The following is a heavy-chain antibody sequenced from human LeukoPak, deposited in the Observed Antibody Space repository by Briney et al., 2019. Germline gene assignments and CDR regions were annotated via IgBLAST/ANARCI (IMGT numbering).Heavy chain of an antibody. V-gene: IGHV3-33*06. Sequence: GTSLRLSCAASGFTFSSHGMHWVRQAPGKGLEWVAVVRYDGSDKYYADSVKGRFTISRDNSKNTLYLQMNSLRAEDTALYYCAKTGGRDGYGFGSWGQGTLVTVSP. CDR2: VRYDGSDK. CDR1: GFTFSSHG. D-gene: IGHD5-24*01. CDR3: AKTGGRDGYGFGS. J-gene: IGHJ4*02.